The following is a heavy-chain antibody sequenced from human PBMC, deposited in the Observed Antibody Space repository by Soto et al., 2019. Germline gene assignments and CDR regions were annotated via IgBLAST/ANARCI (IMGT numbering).Heavy chain of an antibody. D-gene: IGHD3-22*01. V-gene: IGHV3-48*03. Sequence: GSLRLSCAASGFTFSSYEMNWVRQAPGKGLEWVSYISSSGSTIYYADSVKGRFTISRDNAKNSLYLQMNSLRTEDTAVYYCVRATYFSDSSGYTRCVDHWGQGTLVTVSS. CDR3: VRATYFSDSSGYTRCVDH. CDR2: ISSSGSTI. CDR1: GFTFSSYE. J-gene: IGHJ5*02.